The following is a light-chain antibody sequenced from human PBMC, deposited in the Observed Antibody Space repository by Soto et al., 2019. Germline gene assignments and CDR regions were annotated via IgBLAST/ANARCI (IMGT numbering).Light chain of an antibody. Sequence: DIPMTKSPSSLAASVEARVTITCRASQLSSTGLVGYQQKPGHAPKLLIYAASTLQSGVPSRCSGSASGTEFTLPISSLQPEDFAPYECQQASTFPFTFGGGTEVQIK. J-gene: IGKJ4*01. CDR1: QLSSTG. CDR3: QQASTFPFT. CDR2: AAS. V-gene: IGKV1-12*01.